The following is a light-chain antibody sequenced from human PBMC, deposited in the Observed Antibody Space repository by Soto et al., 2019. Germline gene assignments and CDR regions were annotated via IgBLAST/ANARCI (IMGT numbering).Light chain of an antibody. Sequence: QSALTQPPSASGSPGQSVTMSCTGTSSGVGGYNYVSWYQQHPGKAPKLMIYLVTQRPSGVPDRFSGSKSGNTASLTVSGLQAEDEADYYCSSYAGSNNLVVFGGGTKLTVL. V-gene: IGLV2-8*01. CDR1: SSGVGGYNY. CDR2: LVT. CDR3: SSYAGSNNLVV. J-gene: IGLJ2*01.